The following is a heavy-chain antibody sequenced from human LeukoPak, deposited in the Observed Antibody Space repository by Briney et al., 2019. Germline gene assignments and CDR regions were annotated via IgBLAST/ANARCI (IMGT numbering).Heavy chain of an antibody. V-gene: IGHV4-39*07. J-gene: IGHJ5*02. Sequence: SETLSLTCTVSGGSISSGSYYWGWIRQPPGKGLEWIGSLYYSGSTYYNPSLQSRVTISLDMSKNQFSLRLSSVTAADTAVYYCARVAARPLGWFDPWGQGTLVTVSS. D-gene: IGHD6-6*01. CDR3: ARVAARPLGWFDP. CDR1: GGSISSGSYY. CDR2: LYYSGST.